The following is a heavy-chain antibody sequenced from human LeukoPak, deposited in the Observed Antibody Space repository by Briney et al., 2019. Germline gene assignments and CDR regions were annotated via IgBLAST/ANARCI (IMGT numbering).Heavy chain of an antibody. CDR1: GFTFRSYG. CDR2: IRYDGSNK. Sequence: GGSLRLSCAASGFTFRSYGMHWVRQAPGKGLEWVAFIRYDGSNKYYADSVKCRFTISRDNSKNTLYLQMNSLRAEDTAVYYCAKGPSRVPALDYWGQGTLVTVSS. V-gene: IGHV3-30*02. CDR3: AKGPSRVPALDY. D-gene: IGHD2-2*01. J-gene: IGHJ4*02.